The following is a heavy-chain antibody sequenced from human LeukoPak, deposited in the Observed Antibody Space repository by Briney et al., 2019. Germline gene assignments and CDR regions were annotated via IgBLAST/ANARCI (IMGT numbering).Heavy chain of an antibody. CDR1: GGSISSYY. Sequence: SETLSLTCTVSGGSISSYYWSWIRQPAGKGLEWIGRIYTSGSTNYNPSLKSRVTMSVDTSKNQFSPKLSSVTAADTAFYYCASQGHHGKIVGTTLSYFYMDVWGKGTTVTVSS. CDR3: ASQGHHGKIVGTTLSYFYMDV. J-gene: IGHJ6*03. D-gene: IGHD1-26*01. V-gene: IGHV4-4*07. CDR2: IYTSGST.